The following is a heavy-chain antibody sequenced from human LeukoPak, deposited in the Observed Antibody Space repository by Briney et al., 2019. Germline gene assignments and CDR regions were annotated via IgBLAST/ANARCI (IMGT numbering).Heavy chain of an antibody. V-gene: IGHV3-48*03. J-gene: IGHJ4*02. D-gene: IGHD4-17*01. CDR1: GFTFSSYD. CDR3: ARARRGYYFDY. Sequence: GGSLRLSCAASGFTFSSYDMKWVRQAPGKGLEWVSYISLTGSTIYSADSVKGRFTISRDNAKNSLYLQMNSLRAEDTAVYYCARARRGYYFDYWGQGTLVTVSS. CDR2: ISLTGSTI.